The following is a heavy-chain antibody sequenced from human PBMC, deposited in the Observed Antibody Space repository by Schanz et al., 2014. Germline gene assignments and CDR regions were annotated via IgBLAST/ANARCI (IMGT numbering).Heavy chain of an antibody. Sequence: EVHLVESGGGLVQPGGSLRLSCAASGITFSSHSFNWVRQAPGKGLEWISYITYNDGTIYYADSVKGRFTISRDNAKISLYLEMNSLGAEDTALYYSARGGSGSHYRLDYWGQGTLVTVSS. J-gene: IGHJ4*02. CDR2: ITYNDGTI. D-gene: IGHD1-26*01. V-gene: IGHV3-48*01. CDR3: ARGGSGSHYRLDY. CDR1: GITFSSHS.